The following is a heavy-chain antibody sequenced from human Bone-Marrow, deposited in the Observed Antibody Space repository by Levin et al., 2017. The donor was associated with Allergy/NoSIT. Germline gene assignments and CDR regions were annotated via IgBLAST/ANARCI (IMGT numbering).Heavy chain of an antibody. D-gene: IGHD6-13*01. Sequence: PGESLKISCRASGFTLRIYAVNWFRQAPGKGLEWVGFIRSKAYGETPEYAASVSGRFTISRDDSNSVAYLEMNNLKTEDTGVYYCSRRTRDQVGAGGRTSEYWGQGTLVTVSS. J-gene: IGHJ4*02. CDR1: GFTLRIYA. CDR2: IRSKAYGETP. V-gene: IGHV3-49*03. CDR3: SRRTRDQVGAGGRTSEY.